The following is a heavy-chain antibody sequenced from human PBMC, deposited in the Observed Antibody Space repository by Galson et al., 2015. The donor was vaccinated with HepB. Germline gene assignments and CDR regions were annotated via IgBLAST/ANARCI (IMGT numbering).Heavy chain of an antibody. CDR1: GFTFSSYA. V-gene: IGHV3-23*01. Sequence: SLRLSCAASGFTFSSYAMSWVRQAPGKGLEWVSGISGSGDSTYYVDSVKGRFTVSRDNSKNTLYLQMNSLRAEDTAVYYCAKNSVNWLGAFDIWGQGTMVTVSS. D-gene: IGHD1-20*01. CDR3: AKNSVNWLGAFDI. CDR2: ISGSGDST. J-gene: IGHJ3*02.